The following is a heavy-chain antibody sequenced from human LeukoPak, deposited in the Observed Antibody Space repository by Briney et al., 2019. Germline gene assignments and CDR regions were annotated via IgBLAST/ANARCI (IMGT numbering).Heavy chain of an antibody. CDR3: AKVWELPHY. CDR1: GFTFSHYW. D-gene: IGHD1-26*01. V-gene: IGHV3-7*01. J-gene: IGHJ4*02. CDR2: RKTVGGEK. Sequence: GGSLRLSCAASGFTFSHYWMGWVRQAPGKGLEWVANRKTVGGEKYYVDCVKGRFTIYRDNAKKSLYLQMNSLRAEETAVYYYAKVWELPHYWGQGTLVTVSS.